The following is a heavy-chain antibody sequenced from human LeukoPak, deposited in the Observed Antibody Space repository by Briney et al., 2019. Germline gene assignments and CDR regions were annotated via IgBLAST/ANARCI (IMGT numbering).Heavy chain of an antibody. Sequence: SETLSLTCTVSGVSISSGGYYWSWIRQPPGKGLEWIGYIYHSGSTYYNPSLKSRVTISVDRSKNQFSLKLSSVTAADTAVYYCARDGDDLLDYWGQGTLVTVSS. J-gene: IGHJ4*02. V-gene: IGHV4-30-2*01. CDR1: GVSISSGGYY. CDR2: IYHSGST. D-gene: IGHD2-21*02. CDR3: ARDGDDLLDY.